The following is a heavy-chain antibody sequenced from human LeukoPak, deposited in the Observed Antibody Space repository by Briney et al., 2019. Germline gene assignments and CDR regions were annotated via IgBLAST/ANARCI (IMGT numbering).Heavy chain of an antibody. CDR1: GFTFSTYA. Sequence: GGSLRLSCAASGFTFSTYAMSWVRQAPGKGMEWVSAISGGGGTTHYADSVKGRFTISRDNSKNTLYLQMDSLRAEDTAVYYCARKAPIYDAFDISGQGTMVTVSS. V-gene: IGHV3-23*01. CDR2: ISGGGGTT. CDR3: ARKAPIYDAFDI. J-gene: IGHJ3*02.